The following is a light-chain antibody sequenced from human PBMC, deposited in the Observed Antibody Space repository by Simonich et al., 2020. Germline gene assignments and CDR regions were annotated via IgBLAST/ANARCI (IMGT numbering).Light chain of an antibody. CDR3: QQYYSTPWT. CDR1: PSVLYSSNNQNY. Sequence: DIVMTQSPDSLAVSLGERATINCKSSPSVLYSSNNQNYLAWYHQKPGQPPKLLIYWASTRESWVPDRFSGSGAGTDFTLTISSLQAEDVAVYYCQQYYSTPWTFGQGTKVEIK. J-gene: IGKJ1*01. CDR2: WAS. V-gene: IGKV4-1*01.